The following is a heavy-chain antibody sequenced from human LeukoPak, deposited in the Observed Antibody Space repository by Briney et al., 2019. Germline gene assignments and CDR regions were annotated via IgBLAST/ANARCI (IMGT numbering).Heavy chain of an antibody. J-gene: IGHJ2*01. Sequence: GGSVRLSCAASGFTFSKHAMSWVRQAPGKGLEWVSVISISGDGTYYADSVKGRFTISRDNSKNTLYMQMKSLRAEDTAVYYCARRPTSLGYFDVWGRGTLVTVSS. CDR2: ISISGDGT. CDR1: GFTFSKHA. CDR3: ARRPTSLGYFDV. V-gene: IGHV3-23*01.